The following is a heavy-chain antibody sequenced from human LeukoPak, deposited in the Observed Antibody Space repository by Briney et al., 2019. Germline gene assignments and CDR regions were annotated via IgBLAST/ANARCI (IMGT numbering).Heavy chain of an antibody. D-gene: IGHD2-15*01. CDR1: GFTFSSYG. CDR2: IRYDGSNK. Sequence: GGSLRLSCAASGFTFSSYGMHWVRQAPGKGLEWVAFIRYDGSNKYYADSVKGRFTISRDNSKNTLYLQMNSLRAEDTALYYCAREGVVAASSYYYYMDVWGKGTTVTVSS. V-gene: IGHV3-30*02. J-gene: IGHJ6*03. CDR3: AREGVVAASSYYYYMDV.